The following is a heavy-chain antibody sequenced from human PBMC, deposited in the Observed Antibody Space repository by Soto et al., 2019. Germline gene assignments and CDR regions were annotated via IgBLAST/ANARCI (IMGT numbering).Heavy chain of an antibody. V-gene: IGHV3-13*01. CDR1: GFTFSSYD. CDR2: IGTAGDT. Sequence: GGSLRLSCAASGFTFSSYDMHWVRQATGKGLEWVSAIGTAGDTYYPGSVKGRFTISRENAKNSLYLQMNSLRAEDAAVYYCARGGYYYDSSGPYGYYWGQGTLVTVSS. CDR3: ARGGYYYDSSGPYGYY. J-gene: IGHJ4*02. D-gene: IGHD3-22*01.